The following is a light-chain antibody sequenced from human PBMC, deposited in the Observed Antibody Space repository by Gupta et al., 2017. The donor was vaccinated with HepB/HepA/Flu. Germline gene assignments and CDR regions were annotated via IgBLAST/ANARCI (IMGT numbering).Light chain of an antibody. J-gene: IGKJ1*01. CDR2: WAS. CDR3: QQYYSTPRT. CDR1: QSVLYSSNNKNY. Sequence: DIVMTQPPDSLAVSLGERATINCKSSQSVLYSSNNKNYLAWHQQKPGQPPKLLIYWASTRESGVPDRFSGSGSGTDFTLTISSLQAEDVAVYYCQQYYSTPRTFGQGTKVEIK. V-gene: IGKV4-1*01.